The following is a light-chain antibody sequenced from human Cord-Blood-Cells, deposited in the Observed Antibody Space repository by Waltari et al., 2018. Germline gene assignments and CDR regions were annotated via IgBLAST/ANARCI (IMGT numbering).Light chain of an antibody. J-gene: IGKJ4*01. Sequence: EIVLTQSPATLSLSPGERATLSCRASQSVSSYLAWDQQKPVQAPRLLIYDASNRATGIPARFSGSGSGTDFTLTISSLEPEDFAVYYCQQRSNWLTFGGGTKVEIK. CDR1: QSVSSY. V-gene: IGKV3-11*01. CDR3: QQRSNWLT. CDR2: DAS.